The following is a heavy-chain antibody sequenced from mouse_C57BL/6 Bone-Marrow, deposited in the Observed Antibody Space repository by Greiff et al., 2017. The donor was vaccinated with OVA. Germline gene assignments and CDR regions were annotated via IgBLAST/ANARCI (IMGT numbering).Heavy chain of an antibody. CDR3: ALITTVVAPY. Sequence: VQLQQSGPELVKPGASVKISCKASGYAFSSSWMNWVKQRPGTGLEWIGRIYPGDGDTNYNGKFKGKATLTADKSSSTAYMQLSSLTSEDSAVYFCALITTVVAPYWGQGTTLTVSS. CDR2: IYPGDGDT. CDR1: GYAFSSSW. V-gene: IGHV1-82*01. J-gene: IGHJ2*01. D-gene: IGHD1-1*01.